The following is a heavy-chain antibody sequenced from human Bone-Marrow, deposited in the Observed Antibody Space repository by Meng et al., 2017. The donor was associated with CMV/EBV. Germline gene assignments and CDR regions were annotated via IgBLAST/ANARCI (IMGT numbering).Heavy chain of an antibody. CDR3: ARQSGISVTGVFDH. V-gene: IGHV5-51*01. Sequence: SGYRFSSHWLAWVRQLPGKGLEWMGVIYPGDSETRYSPSFQGQVTLSADKSTNTAYLQWSSLRASDTAMYYCARQSGISVTGVFDHWGQGTLVTVSS. J-gene: IGHJ4*02. CDR2: IYPGDSET. CDR1: GYRFSSHW. D-gene: IGHD6-19*01.